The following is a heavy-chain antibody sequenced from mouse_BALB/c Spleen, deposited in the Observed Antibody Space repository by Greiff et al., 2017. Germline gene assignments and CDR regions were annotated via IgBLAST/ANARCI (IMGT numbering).Heavy chain of an antibody. D-gene: IGHD2-3*01. V-gene: IGHV1-9*01. CDR3: ERIFPDRNYFDY. CDR2: ILPGSGST. CDR1: GYTFSSYW. Sequence: VKLMESGAELVKPGASVKISCKATGYTFSSYWIEWVKQRPGHGLEWIGEILPGSGSTNYNEKFKGKATFAADTSSNTAYMQLSSLTSEDVDVYYRERIFPDRNYFDYWGQGTTLTVSA. J-gene: IGHJ2*01.